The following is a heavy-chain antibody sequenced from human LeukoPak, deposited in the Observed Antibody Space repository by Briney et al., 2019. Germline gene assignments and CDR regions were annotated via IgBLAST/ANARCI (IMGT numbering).Heavy chain of an antibody. CDR2: ISGSGGST. D-gene: IGHD2-15*01. V-gene: IGHV3-23*01. J-gene: IGHJ4*02. CDR3: AKDRGYCSGVNCYRFDY. CDR1: GFTFSNYA. Sequence: GGSLRLSCAASGFTFSNYAMSWVRQAPGKGPEWVSAISGSGGSTYFADSVKGRFTISRANSNHTLYLQMNSLSAEATAVYYCAKDRGYCSGVNCYRFDYWGQGTLVTVSS.